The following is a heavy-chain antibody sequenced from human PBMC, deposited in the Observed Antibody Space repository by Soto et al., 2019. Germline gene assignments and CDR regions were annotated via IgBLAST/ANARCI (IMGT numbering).Heavy chain of an antibody. V-gene: IGHV4-39*07. D-gene: IGHD3-10*01. Sequence: SETLSLTCTVSGGSIRSTDYCWGWIRQPPGKGPEFIGSVQYSGSTYYNPSLKSRVTMSLDMSKNQFSLTLNSMTAADTAVYYCARAQFYSGSGNYNNLMFDAWGQGIQVTVSS. CDR1: GGSIRSTDYC. CDR2: VQYSGST. J-gene: IGHJ5*02. CDR3: ARAQFYSGSGNYNNLMFDA.